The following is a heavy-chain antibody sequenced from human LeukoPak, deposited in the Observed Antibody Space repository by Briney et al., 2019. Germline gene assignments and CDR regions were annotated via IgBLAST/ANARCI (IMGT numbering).Heavy chain of an antibody. J-gene: IGHJ4*02. CDR1: GFTFSSYN. CDR2: ITGSGGTT. V-gene: IGHV3-23*01. Sequence: GSLRLSCAASGFTFSSYNMNWARQAPGKGLEWVSAITGSGGTTYYADSMKGRFTISRDNSKNTLYLQMNSLRAEDTAVYYCAKDRVGAILYFDYWGLGTLVTVSS. D-gene: IGHD1-26*01. CDR3: AKDRVGAILYFDY.